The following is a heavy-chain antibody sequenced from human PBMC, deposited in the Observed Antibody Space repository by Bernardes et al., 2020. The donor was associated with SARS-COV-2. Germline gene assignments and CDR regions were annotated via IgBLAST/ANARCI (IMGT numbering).Heavy chain of an antibody. CDR1: GFTFKNYG. J-gene: IGHJ6*02. CDR3: ARDFFGGMDA. V-gene: IGHV3-30*03. D-gene: IGHD3-10*01. Sequence: SLRLSCAVSGFTFKNYGFHWVRRAPGKGLEWVGHISYDGDHAYYADSVKGRSTMSRDRSKDTVYLQMNSLRVEDTAVYYCARDFFGGMDAWGQGTTVTVSS. CDR2: ISYDGDHA.